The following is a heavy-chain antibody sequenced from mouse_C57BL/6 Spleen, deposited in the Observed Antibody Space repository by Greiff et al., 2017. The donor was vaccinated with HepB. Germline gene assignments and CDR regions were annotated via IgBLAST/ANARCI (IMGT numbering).Heavy chain of an antibody. CDR1: GFTFSSYS. CDR3: AIDRGVVAWYFDV. V-gene: IGHV5-4*01. Sequence: EVKLVESGGGLVKPGGSLKLSCAASGFTFSSYSMSWVRQTPEKRLEWVATISDGGSYTYYPDNVKGRFTISRDNAKNNLYLQMSHLKSEDTAMYYCAIDRGVVAWYFDVWGTGTTVTVSS. CDR2: ISDGGSYT. D-gene: IGHD1-1*01. J-gene: IGHJ1*03.